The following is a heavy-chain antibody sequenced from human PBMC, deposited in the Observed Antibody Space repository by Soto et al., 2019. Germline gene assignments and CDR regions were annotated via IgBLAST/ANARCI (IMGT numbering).Heavy chain of an antibody. V-gene: IGHV3-30*03. CDR2: ISYDGSNK. CDR3: SADPFDY. J-gene: IGHJ4*02. CDR1: GFTFSSYG. Sequence: GGSLRLSCAASGFTFSSYGMHWVRQAPGKGLEWVAVISYDGSNKYYADSVKGRFTISRDNSKNTLYLQMNSLRAEDTAVYYCSADPFDYWGQGTLVTVSS.